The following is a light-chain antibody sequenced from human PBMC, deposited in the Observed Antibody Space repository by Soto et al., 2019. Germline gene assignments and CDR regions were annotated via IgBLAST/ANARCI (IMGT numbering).Light chain of an antibody. CDR1: QTVRNNY. Sequence: EFVLTHAPGSLSLSPGERATLSCRASQTVRNNYLAWYQQKPGQAPRLLIYGASNRATGIPARFSGSGSGTDFTLTISSLEPEGFAVYYCQQRSNWPTFGQGTKVDIK. V-gene: IGKV3-11*01. CDR3: QQRSNWPT. CDR2: GAS. J-gene: IGKJ1*01.